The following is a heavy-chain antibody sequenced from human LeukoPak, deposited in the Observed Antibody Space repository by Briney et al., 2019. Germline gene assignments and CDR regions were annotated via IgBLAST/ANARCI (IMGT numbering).Heavy chain of an antibody. Sequence: SETLSLTCAVSGGSISSNNWWGWVRQPPGKGLGWIGEIYHSGSPNYNPSLKSRVTISVDKSRNHFSLNLSSVTTADTAVYYCARVNINNWHSCDYWGQGTLVTVSS. CDR1: GGSISSNNW. CDR3: ARVNINNWHSCDY. D-gene: IGHD1-1*01. CDR2: IYHSGSP. J-gene: IGHJ4*02. V-gene: IGHV4-4*02.